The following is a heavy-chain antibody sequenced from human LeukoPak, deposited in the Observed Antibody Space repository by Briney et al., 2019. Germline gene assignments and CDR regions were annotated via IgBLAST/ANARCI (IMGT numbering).Heavy chain of an antibody. D-gene: IGHD2/OR15-2a*01. CDR3: ASRMRSFYYYGMDV. CDR1: GGTFSSYA. Sequence: GASVKVSCKASGGTFSSYAISWVRQAPGQGLEWMGGIIPIFGTANYAQKFQGRVTITANESTSTAYMELSSLRSEDTAVYYCASRMRSFYYYGMDVWGQGTTVTDSS. V-gene: IGHV1-69*13. CDR2: IIPIFGTA. J-gene: IGHJ6*02.